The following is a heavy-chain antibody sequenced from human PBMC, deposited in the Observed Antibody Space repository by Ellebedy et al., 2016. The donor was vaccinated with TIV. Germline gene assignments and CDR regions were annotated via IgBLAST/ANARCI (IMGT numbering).Heavy chain of an antibody. CDR1: DGSISSYY. V-gene: IGHV4-59*08. CDR2: SHHSGTT. D-gene: IGHD6-13*01. J-gene: IGHJ4*02. Sequence: MPSETLSLTCTVSDGSISSYYWAWIRQPPGKGLEWIGYSHHSGTTKYNPSFTSRVTISVDTSKSQISLRLSSVTAADTAVYYCAGRTAASGTFYFWGQGALVIVSS. CDR3: AGRTAASGTFYF.